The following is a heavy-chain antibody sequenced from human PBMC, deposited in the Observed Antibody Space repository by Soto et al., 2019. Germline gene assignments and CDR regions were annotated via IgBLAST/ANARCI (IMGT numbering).Heavy chain of an antibody. V-gene: IGHV5-51*01. CDR1: GYSFTSYW. D-gene: IGHD3-3*01. J-gene: IGHJ6*02. CDR3: ARHIRDDFWSGSGLISYYYGMDV. Sequence: GESLKISCKGSGYSFTSYWIGWVRQMPGKGLEWMGIIYPGDSDTRYSPSFQGQVTISADKSISTAYLQWSSLKASDTAMYYCARHIRDDFWSGSGLISYYYGMDVWGQGTTVTVSS. CDR2: IYPGDSDT.